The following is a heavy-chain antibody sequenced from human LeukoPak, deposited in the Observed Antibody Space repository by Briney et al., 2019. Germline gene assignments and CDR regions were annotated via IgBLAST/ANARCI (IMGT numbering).Heavy chain of an antibody. D-gene: IGHD5-12*01. CDR2: IIPILGIA. CDR3: ARNSGSSSYGMDV. Sequence: SVKVSCTASGGTFSSYAISWVRQAPGQGLEWMGRIIPILGIANYAQKFQGRVTITADKSTSTAYMELSSLRSEDTAVYYCARNSGSSSYGMDVWGQGTTVTVSS. J-gene: IGHJ6*02. CDR1: GGTFSSYA. V-gene: IGHV1-69*04.